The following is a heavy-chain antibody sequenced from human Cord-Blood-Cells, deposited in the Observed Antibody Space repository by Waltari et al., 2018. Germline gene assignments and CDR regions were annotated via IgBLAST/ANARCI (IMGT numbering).Heavy chain of an antibody. V-gene: IGHV1-69*01. D-gene: IGHD6-6*01. CDR1: GGTFSSYA. Sequence: QVQLVQSGAEVKKPGSSVKVSCKASGGTFSSYAISWVRQAPGQGLEWMGGIIPIFGTANYAQKFQGRGTITADESTSTAYMGLSSLRSEDTALYYCARAYSSSSGGLGYWGQGTLVTVSS. CDR3: ARAYSSSSGGLGY. CDR2: IIPIFGTA. J-gene: IGHJ4*02.